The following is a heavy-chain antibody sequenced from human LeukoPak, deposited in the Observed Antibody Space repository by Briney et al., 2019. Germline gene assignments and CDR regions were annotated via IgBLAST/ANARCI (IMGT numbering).Heavy chain of an antibody. CDR3: ARSRDSSGYYLLGY. CDR1: GGSISSGDYH. J-gene: IGHJ4*02. V-gene: IGHV4-30-4*01. Sequence: SETLSLTCTGSGGSISSGDYHWSWIRQPPGKGLEWIGFIYYSGSTYYNPSLKSRVTISVDTSKNQFSLKLSSVTAADTAVYYCARSRDSSGYYLLGYWGQGTLVTVSS. CDR2: IYYSGST. D-gene: IGHD3-22*01.